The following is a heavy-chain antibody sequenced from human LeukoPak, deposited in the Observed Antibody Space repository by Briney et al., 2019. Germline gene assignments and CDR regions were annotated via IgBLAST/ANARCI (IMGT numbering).Heavy chain of an antibody. Sequence: GGSLRLSCAASGFTFSSYWMHWVRHAPGKGLVWVSRINTNGSSTNSADSVKGRFTISRDNAKKTLYLQMNSLRAEDTAVYYCVRGGHGDFDYWGQGTLVTVSS. J-gene: IGHJ4*02. D-gene: IGHD6-25*01. CDR3: VRGGHGDFDY. CDR1: GFTFSSYW. CDR2: INTNGSST. V-gene: IGHV3-74*01.